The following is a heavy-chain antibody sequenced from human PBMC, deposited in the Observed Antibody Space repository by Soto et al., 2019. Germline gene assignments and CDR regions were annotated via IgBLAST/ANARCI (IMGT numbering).Heavy chain of an antibody. V-gene: IGHV4-39*01. J-gene: IGHJ3*02. Sequence: SETLSLTCTVSGGSISSSSYYWGWIRQPPGKGLEWIGSIYYSGSTYYNPSLKSRVTISVDTSKNQFPLKLSSVTAADTAVYYCARPRGSSSSYAFDIWGQGTMVTVSS. CDR2: IYYSGST. CDR3: ARPRGSSSSYAFDI. D-gene: IGHD6-6*01. CDR1: GGSISSSSYY.